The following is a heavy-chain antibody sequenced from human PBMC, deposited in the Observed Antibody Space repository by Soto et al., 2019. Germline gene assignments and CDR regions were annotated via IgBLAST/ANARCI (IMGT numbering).Heavy chain of an antibody. V-gene: IGHV3-66*01. CDR2: IYSGGST. CDR1: GFTVSSNY. J-gene: IGHJ4*02. Sequence: GGSLRLSCAASGFTVSSNYMSWVRQAPGKGLEWVSVIYSGGSTYYADSVKGRFTISRDNSKNTLYLQMNSLRAEDTAVYYCARLGHTRITMVRGASDYWGQGTRVTVSS. D-gene: IGHD3-10*01. CDR3: ARLGHTRITMVRGASDY.